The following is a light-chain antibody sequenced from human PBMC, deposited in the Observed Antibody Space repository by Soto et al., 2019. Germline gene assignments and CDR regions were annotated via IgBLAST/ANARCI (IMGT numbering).Light chain of an antibody. Sequence: QSVLTQPRSASGTPGQRVTISCSGSSSNIGSNTVNWYQQLPGTAPKPLISNNNQRPSGVPDRFSGSKSGTSASLAISGLQSEDEATYYCAAWDDSLNGRVFGGGTKLTVL. CDR3: AAWDDSLNGRV. V-gene: IGLV1-44*01. CDR1: SSNIGSNT. CDR2: NNN. J-gene: IGLJ3*02.